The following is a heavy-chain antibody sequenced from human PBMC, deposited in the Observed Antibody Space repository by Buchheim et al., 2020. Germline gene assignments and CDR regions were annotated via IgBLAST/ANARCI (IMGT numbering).Heavy chain of an antibody. J-gene: IGHJ4*02. V-gene: IGHV4-30-4*08. D-gene: IGHD3-3*01. Sequence: QVQLQESGPGLVKPSQTLSLTCTVSGGSISSGGYYWSWIRQHPGKGLEWIGYIYTSGGPYYNPSLTSRVIISMDTSQNQFSLTLTSVTAADTAIYFCARTDYDFWLDHWGQGAL. CDR2: IYTSGGP. CDR1: GGSISSGGYY. CDR3: ARTDYDFWLDH.